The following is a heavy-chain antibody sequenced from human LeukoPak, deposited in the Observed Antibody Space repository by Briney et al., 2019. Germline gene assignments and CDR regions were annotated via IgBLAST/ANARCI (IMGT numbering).Heavy chain of an antibody. CDR3: AKDADTATIIYWYFDL. V-gene: IGHV3-30*18. Sequence: PGGSLRLSCTASGFTLSSFGMHWVRQAPGKGLEWVAVISDDGSNRYYADSVKGRFTIPRDNSKNTLYLQMNSLRAEDTAEYYCAKDADTATIIYWYFDLWGRGTLVTVSS. J-gene: IGHJ2*01. CDR1: GFTLSSFG. D-gene: IGHD5-18*01. CDR2: ISDDGSNR.